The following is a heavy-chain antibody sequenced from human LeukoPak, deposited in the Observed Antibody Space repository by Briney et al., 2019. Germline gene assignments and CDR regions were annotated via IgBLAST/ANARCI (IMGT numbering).Heavy chain of an antibody. CDR2: IYHSGST. CDR3: ARENGVHDAFDI. V-gene: IGHV4-30-2*01. J-gene: IGHJ3*02. CDR1: GGSISSGGYY. D-gene: IGHD2-8*01. Sequence: SQTLSLTCTVSGGSISSGGYYWSWIRQPPGKGLEWIRYIYHSGSTYYNPSLKSRVTISVDRSKNQFSLKLSSVTAADTAVYYCARENGVHDAFDIWGQGTMVTVSS.